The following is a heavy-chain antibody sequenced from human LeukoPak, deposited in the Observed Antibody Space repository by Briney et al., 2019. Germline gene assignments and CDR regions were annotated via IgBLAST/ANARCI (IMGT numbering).Heavy chain of an antibody. CDR1: GYTFTGYY. V-gene: IGHV1-2*02. J-gene: IGHJ4*02. CDR3: ARAISGGSPITASDY. Sequence: ASVKVSCKASGYTFTGYYMHWVRQAPGQGLEWMGWINPNSDFTNFAQNFQGRVNMTSDTSISTAYMELSRLRSDDTAVYYCARAISGGSPITASDYWGQGTLVTVSS. D-gene: IGHD2-15*01. CDR2: INPNSDFT.